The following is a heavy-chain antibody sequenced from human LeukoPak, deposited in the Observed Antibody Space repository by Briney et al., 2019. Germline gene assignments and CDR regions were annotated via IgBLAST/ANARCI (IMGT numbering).Heavy chain of an antibody. CDR3: ARGANYGDYGLDAFDV. J-gene: IGHJ3*01. CDR1: GGSMSSYY. D-gene: IGHD4-17*01. V-gene: IGHV4-59*01. CDR2: INYSGST. Sequence: SETLSLTCTVSGGSMSSYYWSWIRQPPGGRLEGIGYINYSGSTTYNPSLRSRVTMSIDTSKNQFSLKLTSVTAADTAVYHCARGANYGDYGLDAFDVWGQGTMVTVSS.